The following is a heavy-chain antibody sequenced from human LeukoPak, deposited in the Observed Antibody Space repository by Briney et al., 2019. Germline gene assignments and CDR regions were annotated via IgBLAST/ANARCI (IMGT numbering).Heavy chain of an antibody. CDR3: ARDSFDEYDYVWGSYRSFNY. V-gene: IGHV3-11*04. D-gene: IGHD3-16*02. J-gene: IGHJ4*02. CDR2: ISSSGSTI. Sequence: GGSLRLSCAASGFTFSDYYMSLIRQAPGKGLEWVSYISSSGSTIYYADSVKGRFTISRDNAKNSLYLQMNSLRAEDTAVYYCARDSFDEYDYVWGSYRSFNYWGQGTLVTVSS. CDR1: GFTFSDYY.